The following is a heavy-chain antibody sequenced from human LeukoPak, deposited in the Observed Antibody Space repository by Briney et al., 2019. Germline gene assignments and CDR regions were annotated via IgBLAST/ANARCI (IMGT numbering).Heavy chain of an antibody. CDR3: ARALGQYQLGFDY. J-gene: IGHJ4*02. CDR1: GFTFSDYA. D-gene: IGHD6-6*01. V-gene: IGHV3-23*01. CDR2: ISGSGAST. Sequence: GGSLRLSCVVSGFTFSDYAMSWVRQAPGKGLEWVSAISGSGASTIYADSVRGRFTISRDNSKNTLYLQMNSLRAEDTAVYYCARALGQYQLGFDYWGQGTLVTVSS.